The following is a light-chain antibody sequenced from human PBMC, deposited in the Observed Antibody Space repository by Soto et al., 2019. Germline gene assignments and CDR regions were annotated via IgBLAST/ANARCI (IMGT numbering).Light chain of an antibody. Sequence: QAVVTQPPSISGAPGQRGTISCTGSSSNIGAGSDVHWYHQLPGTAPQLLIYGNTNRPSGVPDRFSGSKSGTSASLAIAGLQTEDEGDYYCQTYVSSLSGLYVFGTGTKLTVL. CDR2: GNT. CDR3: QTYVSSLSGLYV. V-gene: IGLV1-40*01. CDR1: SSNIGAGSD. J-gene: IGLJ1*01.